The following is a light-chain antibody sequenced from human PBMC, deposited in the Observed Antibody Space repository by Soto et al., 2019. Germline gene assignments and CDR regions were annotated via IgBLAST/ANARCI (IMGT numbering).Light chain of an antibody. CDR2: TAS. Sequence: DIQMTQSPSSLSASVGDRVTITGGASQSISSDLNWYQQIAGKAPKLLIYTASTLQTGVPSRFSGSGSGTDFTLTISSLQPEDFATYYCQQSFSPLTFGGGTPQLTFGGGTKVDNK. CDR3: QQSFSPLTFGGGTPQLT. V-gene: IGKV1-39*01. CDR1: QSISSD. J-gene: IGKJ4*01.